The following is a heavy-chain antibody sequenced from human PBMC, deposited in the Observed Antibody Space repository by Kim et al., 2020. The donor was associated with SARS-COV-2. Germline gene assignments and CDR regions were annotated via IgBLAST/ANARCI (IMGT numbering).Heavy chain of an antibody. CDR3: AKGGGRAMVIFLVQGFDY. J-gene: IGHJ4*02. Sequence: KGRFTISRDNSKNTLYLQMNSLRAEETAVYYCAKGGGRAMVIFLVQGFDYWGQGTLVTVSS. D-gene: IGHD5-18*01. V-gene: IGHV3-23*01.